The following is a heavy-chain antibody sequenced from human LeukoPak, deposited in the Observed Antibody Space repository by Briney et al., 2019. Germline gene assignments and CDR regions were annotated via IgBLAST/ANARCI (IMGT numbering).Heavy chain of an antibody. CDR1: GGTFSRYG. J-gene: IGHJ5*02. CDR2: IIPIFGTA. D-gene: IGHD2-15*01. Sequence: RASVKVSCKASGGTFSRYGISWVRQAPGQGLEWMGGIIPIFGTANYAQKFQGRVTITADESTSTAYMELSSLRSEDTAVYYCARAGYCSGDSCLNWFDPWGQGTLVTVSS. CDR3: ARAGYCSGDSCLNWFDP. V-gene: IGHV1-69*01.